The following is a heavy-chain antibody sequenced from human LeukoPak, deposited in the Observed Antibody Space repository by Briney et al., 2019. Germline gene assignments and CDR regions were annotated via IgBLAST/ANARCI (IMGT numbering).Heavy chain of an antibody. CDR1: GGTFSSYA. J-gene: IGHJ5*02. V-gene: IGHV1-69*01. D-gene: IGHD3-16*02. CDR2: IIPIFGTP. CDR3: TKDPPLMITFGGVIS. Sequence: SVKVSCKASGGTFSSYAISWVRQAPGQGLECMGGIIPIFGTPNHAQKFQGRVTVTADESTSTAYMELSSLRAEDTAIYYCTKDPPLMITFGGVISWGQGTLVTVSS.